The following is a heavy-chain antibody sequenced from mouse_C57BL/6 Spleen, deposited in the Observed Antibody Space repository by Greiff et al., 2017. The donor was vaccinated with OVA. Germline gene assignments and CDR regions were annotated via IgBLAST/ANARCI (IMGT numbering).Heavy chain of an antibody. Sequence: VQLQQSGPVLVKPGALVKMSCKASGYTFTDYYMNWVKQSHGKSLEWIGVINPYNGGTSYNQKFKGKATLTVDKSSSTAYMELNSLTSEDSAVYYCARSGMGGYFDYWGQGTTLTVSS. D-gene: IGHD4-1*01. J-gene: IGHJ2*01. V-gene: IGHV1-19*01. CDR2: INPYNGGT. CDR1: GYTFTDYY. CDR3: ARSGMGGYFDY.